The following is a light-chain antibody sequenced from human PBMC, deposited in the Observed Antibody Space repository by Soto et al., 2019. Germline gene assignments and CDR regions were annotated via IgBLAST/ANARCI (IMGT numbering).Light chain of an antibody. V-gene: IGKV3-11*01. J-gene: IGKJ1*01. Sequence: EIVLKQSPPTLSLSPGEKATFSCRASQSVSSSLAWYQQKPGQAPRLLIYDSSNRAAGIPARFSGSGSGTDFTLTISSLEPEDFAVYYCQQRSNWPRTFGQGTKVEIK. CDR2: DSS. CDR3: QQRSNWPRT. CDR1: QSVSSS.